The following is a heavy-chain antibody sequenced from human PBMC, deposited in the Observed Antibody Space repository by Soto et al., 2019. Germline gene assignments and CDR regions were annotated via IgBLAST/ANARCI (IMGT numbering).Heavy chain of an antibody. CDR2: IKSKTDGGTT. J-gene: IGHJ4*02. CDR1: SVSNAW. D-gene: IGHD6-19*01. Sequence: SVSNAWMNWVRPAPGKGLEWVGRIKSKTDGGTTDYAAPVKGRFTISRDDSKNTLYLQMNSLKTEDTAVYYCTTFYGSGRWYFDYWGQGTLVTVSS. CDR3: TTFYGSGRWYFDY. V-gene: IGHV3-15*07.